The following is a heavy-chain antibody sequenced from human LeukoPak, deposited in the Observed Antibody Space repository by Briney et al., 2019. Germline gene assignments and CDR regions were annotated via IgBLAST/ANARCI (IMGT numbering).Heavy chain of an antibody. CDR1: GFSFSSYA. Sequence: GGSLRLSCAASGFSFSSYAMSWVRQAPGKGLEWVSAISGSGGSTYYADSVKGRFTISRDNSKNTLYLQMNSLRAEDTAVYYCAIRKGATSFDYWGQGTLVTVSS. D-gene: IGHD1-26*01. CDR3: AIRKGATSFDY. V-gene: IGHV3-23*01. J-gene: IGHJ4*02. CDR2: ISGSGGST.